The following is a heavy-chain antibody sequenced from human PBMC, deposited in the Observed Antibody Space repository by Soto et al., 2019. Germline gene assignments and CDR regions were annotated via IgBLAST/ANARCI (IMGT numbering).Heavy chain of an antibody. D-gene: IGHD6-13*01. CDR2: IYYSVST. J-gene: IGHJ4*02. CDR1: GGSISSSSYY. Sequence: QLQLQESGPGLVKPSETLSLTCTVSGGSISSSSYYWGWIRQPPGKGLEWIGSIYYSVSTYYNPSLMSRVSIPVDTSKNQFSLKLSSVTAADTAVYYCARSSRWYVEYYFDYWGQGTLVTVSS. CDR3: ARSSRWYVEYYFDY. V-gene: IGHV4-39*01.